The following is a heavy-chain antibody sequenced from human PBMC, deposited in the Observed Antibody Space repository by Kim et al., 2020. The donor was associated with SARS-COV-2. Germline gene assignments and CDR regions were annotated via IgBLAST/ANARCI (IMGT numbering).Heavy chain of an antibody. CDR2: ISGSGGST. D-gene: IGHD3-22*01. J-gene: IGHJ4*02. V-gene: IGHV3-23*01. CDR1: GFTFSSYA. Sequence: GGSLRLSCAASGFTFSSYAMSWVRQAPGKGLEWVSAISGSGGSTYYADSVKGRFTISRDNSKNTLYLQMNSLRAEDTAVYYCAKERGYYYDSSGYVDYWGQGTLVTVSS. CDR3: AKERGYYYDSSGYVDY.